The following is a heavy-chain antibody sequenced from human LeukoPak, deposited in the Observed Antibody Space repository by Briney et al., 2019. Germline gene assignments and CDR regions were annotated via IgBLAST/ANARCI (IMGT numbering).Heavy chain of an antibody. CDR3: ARRRRLGYCTNGVCSQDAFDI. D-gene: IGHD2-8*01. J-gene: IGHJ3*02. Sequence: GGSLRLSCAASGFTFSSYWMSWVRQAPGKGLEWVANIKQDGSEKYYVDSVKGRFTISRDNTKNSLYLQMNSLRAEDTAVYYCARRRRLGYCTNGVCSQDAFDIWGQGTMVTVSS. V-gene: IGHV3-7*01. CDR2: IKQDGSEK. CDR1: GFTFSSYW.